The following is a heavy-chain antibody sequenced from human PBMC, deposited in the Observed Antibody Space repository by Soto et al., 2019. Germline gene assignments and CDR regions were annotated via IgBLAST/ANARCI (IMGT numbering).Heavy chain of an antibody. CDR3: AKGNTSGWYFFDY. CDR2: ISGTGRST. J-gene: IGHJ4*02. Sequence: QAGGSLRLSCEASGFTFSDCAMSWVRQAPGKGLEWVSGISGTGRSTFYADSVKDRFTISRDNSKNTVYLQMTSLRAEDTAVYYCAKGNTSGWYFFDYWGQGTLV. D-gene: IGHD6-19*01. V-gene: IGHV3-23*01. CDR1: GFTFSDCA.